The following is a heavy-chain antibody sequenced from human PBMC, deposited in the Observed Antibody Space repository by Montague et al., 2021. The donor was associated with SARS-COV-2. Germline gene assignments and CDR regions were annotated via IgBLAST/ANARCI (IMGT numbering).Heavy chain of an antibody. CDR3: ARSVAAAGPGSFDI. V-gene: IGHV4-59*01. J-gene: IGHJ3*02. CDR1: GASSRTYY. CDR2: VYYTGDT. D-gene: IGHD6-25*01. Sequence: SETLSLTCSVSGASSRTYYRNWIRQAPGKGLEWIGYVYYTGDTNYNPSLRGRATISLDASEAQLSLNIHSMTAADTAIYYCARSVAAAGPGSFDIWGQGTMVTVSS.